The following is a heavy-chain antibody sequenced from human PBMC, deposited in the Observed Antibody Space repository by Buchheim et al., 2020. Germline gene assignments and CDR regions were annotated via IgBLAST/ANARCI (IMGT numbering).Heavy chain of an antibody. J-gene: IGHJ3*02. Sequence: EVQLVESGGGLVKPGGSLRLSCAASGFTFNNYNMNWVRQAPGKGLEWVSSISSSSSSIYYADSVKGRFTISRANAKNSLYLQMNSLRAEDTAVYYCAREYSSSSGRTFDIWGQGS. D-gene: IGHD6-6*01. CDR2: ISSSSSSI. CDR1: GFTFNNYN. V-gene: IGHV3-21*01. CDR3: AREYSSSSGRTFDI.